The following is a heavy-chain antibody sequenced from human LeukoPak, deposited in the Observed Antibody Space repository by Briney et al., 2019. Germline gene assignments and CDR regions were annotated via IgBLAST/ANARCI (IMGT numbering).Heavy chain of an antibody. CDR1: GGSVTGYY. V-gene: IGHV4-34*01. J-gene: IGHJ6*04. CDR3: AGGGYIAAAGTSSEYYYYGMDV. Sequence: SETLSLTCAVYGGSVTGYYWSWIRQPPGKGLEWLGEINHSGCTKYNPSLKGRVTISVDTSKNQFSLKTSYVNAADTAVYYCAGGGYIAAAGTSSEYYYYGMDVWLKGTKVTDSS. CDR2: INHSGCT. D-gene: IGHD6-13*01.